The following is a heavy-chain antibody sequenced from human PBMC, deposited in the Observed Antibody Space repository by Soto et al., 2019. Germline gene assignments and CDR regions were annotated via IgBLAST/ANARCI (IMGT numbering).Heavy chain of an antibody. CDR2: ISGSGFST. CDR1: GFTFSSYA. CDR3: AKDRPGGGPAPDY. Sequence: GGSLRLSCAASGFTFSSYAMSWVRQAPGKGLEWVSAISGSGFSTYYADSVKGRFTISRDNSRNTLFLQMKSLRAEDTALYYCAKDRPGGGPAPDYWGQEPLVTVSS. V-gene: IGHV3-23*01. J-gene: IGHJ4*02. D-gene: IGHD2-8*02.